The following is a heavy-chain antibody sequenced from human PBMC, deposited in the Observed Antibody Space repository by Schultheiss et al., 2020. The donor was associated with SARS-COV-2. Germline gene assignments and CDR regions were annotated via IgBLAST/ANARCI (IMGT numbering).Heavy chain of an antibody. V-gene: IGHV4-59*12. D-gene: IGHD3-22*01. CDR1: GGSISSYY. Sequence: SQTLSLTCTVSGGSISSYYWSWIRQPPGKGLEWMGYIYNTGSTNYNPSLKSRVTISVDTSKNQFSLKLSSVTAADTAVYYCARDSDYYYDSSGYYDYWGQGTLVTVSS. CDR3: ARDSDYYYDSSGYYDY. CDR2: IYNTGST. J-gene: IGHJ4*02.